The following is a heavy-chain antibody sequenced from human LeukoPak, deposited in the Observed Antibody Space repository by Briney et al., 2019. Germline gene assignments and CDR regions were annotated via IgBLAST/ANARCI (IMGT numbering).Heavy chain of an antibody. J-gene: IGHJ4*02. CDR1: GYTFSTYP. D-gene: IGHD3-22*01. CDR3: VRGIDTTGYFNY. CDR2: INTNTGSP. Sequence: ASVKVSCKASGYTFSTYPMNWVRQAPGQGLEWMGWINTNTGSPTYAQGLTRRFVFSLDTSVNTAFLQINSLKAEDTALYYCVRGIDTTGYFNYWGQGTLVTVSS. V-gene: IGHV7-4-1*02.